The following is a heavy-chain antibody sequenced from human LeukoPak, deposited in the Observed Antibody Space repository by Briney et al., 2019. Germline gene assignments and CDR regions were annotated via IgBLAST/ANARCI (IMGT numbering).Heavy chain of an antibody. V-gene: IGHV1-2*02. J-gene: IGHJ4*02. D-gene: IGHD3-10*01. Sequence: ASVKVSCKASGYTFTGYYMHWVRQAPGQGLEWMGWINPNSGGTNYAQKFQGRVTMTRDTSISTAYMELSRLRSDDTAVYYCARDLRLWFGESPFDYWGQGTLVTVCS. CDR1: GYTFTGYY. CDR3: ARDLRLWFGESPFDY. CDR2: INPNSGGT.